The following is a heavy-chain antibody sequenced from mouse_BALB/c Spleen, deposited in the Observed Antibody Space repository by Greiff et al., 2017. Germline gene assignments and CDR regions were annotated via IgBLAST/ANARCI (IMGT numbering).Heavy chain of an antibody. CDR1: GYSITSDYA. D-gene: IGHD3-3*01. Sequence: EVKLQESGPGLVKPSQSLSLTCTVTGYSITSDYAWNWIRQFPGNKLEWMGYISYSGSTSYNPSLKSRISITRDTSKNQFFLQLNSVTTEDTATYYCARGGLSAAWFAYWGQGTLVTVSA. CDR2: ISYSGST. J-gene: IGHJ3*01. V-gene: IGHV3-2*02. CDR3: ARGGLSAAWFAY.